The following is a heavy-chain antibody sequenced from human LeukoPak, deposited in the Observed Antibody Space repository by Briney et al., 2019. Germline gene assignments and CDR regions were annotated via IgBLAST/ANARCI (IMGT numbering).Heavy chain of an antibody. Sequence: SQTLSLTCAFSGDSLFTNSAAWHWIRQSPSRALEWLGRTYYRSKWYNDYAISVKSRMTINPDTSKNQFSLQLNSVTPEDTAVYYCVRGFSTFFDYWGQGTLVTVSS. CDR3: VRGFSTFFDY. D-gene: IGHD3-10*01. CDR2: TYYRSKWYN. V-gene: IGHV6-1*01. CDR1: GDSLFTNSAA. J-gene: IGHJ4*02.